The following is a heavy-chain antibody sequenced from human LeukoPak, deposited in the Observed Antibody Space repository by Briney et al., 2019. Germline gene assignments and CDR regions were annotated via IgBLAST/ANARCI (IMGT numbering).Heavy chain of an antibody. Sequence: GASVKVSCKASGYTFTSYDINWVRQATGQGLEWMGWINPNSGGTNYAQKFQGRVTMTRDTSISTAYMELSRLRSDDTAVYYCARGRSGFDIWGQGTMVTVSS. CDR3: ARGRSGFDI. CDR2: INPNSGGT. J-gene: IGHJ3*02. D-gene: IGHD3-10*01. CDR1: GYTFTSYD. V-gene: IGHV1-2*02.